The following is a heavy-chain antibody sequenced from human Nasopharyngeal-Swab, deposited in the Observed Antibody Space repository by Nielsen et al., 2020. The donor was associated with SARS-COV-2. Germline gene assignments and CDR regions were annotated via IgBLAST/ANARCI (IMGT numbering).Heavy chain of an antibody. CDR2: INPSGGST. Sequence: SVQVSCKASGYTFTNHFMHWVRQAPGQGLEWMGLINPSGGSTGYAQNFQGRVTVTRDTSTSTDYMELSSLSSEDTAVYYCARGYSYGLAYWGQGTLVTVSP. J-gene: IGHJ4*02. D-gene: IGHD5-18*01. CDR1: GYTFTNHF. CDR3: ARGYSYGLAY. V-gene: IGHV1-46*01.